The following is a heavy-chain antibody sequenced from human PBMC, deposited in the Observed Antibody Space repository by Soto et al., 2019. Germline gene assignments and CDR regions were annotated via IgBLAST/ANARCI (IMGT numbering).Heavy chain of an antibody. D-gene: IGHD6-13*01. V-gene: IGHV1-8*01. CDR3: ARGHSSSWYVCDY. CDR2: MNPNSGNT. Sequence: QVQLVQSGAEVKKPGASVKVSCKASGYTFTSYDINWVRQATGQGLEGMGWMNPNSGNTVYAQKFQGRVTMTRNTSISTAYMALSSLRSEDTAVYYCARGHSSSWYVCDYWGQGTLVTVSS. J-gene: IGHJ4*02. CDR1: GYTFTSYD.